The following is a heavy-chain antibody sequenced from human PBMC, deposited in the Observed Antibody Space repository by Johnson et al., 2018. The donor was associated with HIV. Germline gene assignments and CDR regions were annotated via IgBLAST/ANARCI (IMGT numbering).Heavy chain of an antibody. V-gene: IGHV3-43D*03. J-gene: IGHJ3*02. CDR1: GFTFHDYA. CDR2: ISCYGGTT. D-gene: IGHD3-10*01. Sequence: VQLVESGGVVVQPGGSLRLSCAASGFTFHDYAMHWVRQAPRKGLEWVSLISCYGGTTHCADAVEGRITISRDSAKNSVYLQMNSLRAEDTAVYYCARGPTRFAAFDIWGQGTMVTVSS. CDR3: ARGPTRFAAFDI.